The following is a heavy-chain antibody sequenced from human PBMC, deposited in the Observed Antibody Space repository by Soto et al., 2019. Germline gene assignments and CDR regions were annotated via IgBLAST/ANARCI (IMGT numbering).Heavy chain of an antibody. J-gene: IGHJ5*02. Sequence: HVQLVESGGGVVQPGRSLRLSCAASGFTFSTHAMHWVRQAPGKGLECVAIVSFDGSNKYYADSVKGRFTISRDNSKNTLYLQMSGLTPEDMAVYYCARDQTGITTAGGGRVNHWGQGTLVTVAS. CDR1: GFTFSTHA. D-gene: IGHD6-13*01. CDR2: VSFDGSNK. V-gene: IGHV3-30-3*01. CDR3: ARDQTGITTAGGGRVNH.